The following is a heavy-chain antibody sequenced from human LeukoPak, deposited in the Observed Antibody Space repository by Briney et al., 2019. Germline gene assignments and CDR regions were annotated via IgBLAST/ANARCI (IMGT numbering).Heavy chain of an antibody. CDR1: GFTFDDYG. J-gene: IGHJ6*04. Sequence: PGGSLRLSWEASGFTFDDYGMSWVRQAPGKGREWVSGTNWNGGSTGYADSVKGRFTISRDNAKNSLYLQMNSLRVEDTALYYCARVTVTTRMDVWGKGTTVTVSS. D-gene: IGHD4-17*01. V-gene: IGHV3-20*04. CDR3: ARVTVTTRMDV. CDR2: TNWNGGST.